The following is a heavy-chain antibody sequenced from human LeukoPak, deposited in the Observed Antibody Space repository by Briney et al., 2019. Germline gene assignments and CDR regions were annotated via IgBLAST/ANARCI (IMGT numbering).Heavy chain of an antibody. CDR2: ISYDGSNK. Sequence: GRSLRLSCAASGFTFSSYAMHWVRQAPGKGLEWVAVISYDGSNKYYADSVKGRFTISRDNSKNTLYLQMNSLRAEDTAVYYCARDTVEQAFDYWGQGTLVTVSP. CDR3: ARDTVEQAFDY. J-gene: IGHJ4*02. CDR1: GFTFSSYA. V-gene: IGHV3-30*04. D-gene: IGHD1/OR15-1a*01.